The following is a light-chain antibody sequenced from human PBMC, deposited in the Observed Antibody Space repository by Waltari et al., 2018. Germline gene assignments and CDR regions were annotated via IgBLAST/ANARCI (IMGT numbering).Light chain of an antibody. V-gene: IGKV3-15*01. CDR2: DAS. CDR1: QSIATN. J-gene: IGKJ5*01. Sequence: SPGGRATLSCRASQSIATNLAWYQQRRGQAPRLLIFDASTRATSISGRFSGSGSGTEFTLTISSLQSDDSAVYYCQQYNRRPPITFGQGTRLEIK. CDR3: QQYNRRPPIT.